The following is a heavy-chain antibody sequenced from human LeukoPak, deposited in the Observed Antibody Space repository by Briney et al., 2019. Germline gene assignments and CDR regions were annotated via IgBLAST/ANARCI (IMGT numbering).Heavy chain of an antibody. Sequence: GGSLRLSCAASGFTFSSYWMHCVRHARGRGLVCVLRINCDGSSTSYADSVKGRFPIYRDNSKNTLYRQMNSLRAKDRGVYLCARDSFRYYYDTSGYFPYWGQGALVTVSS. J-gene: IGHJ4*02. CDR3: ARDSFRYYYDTSGYFPY. D-gene: IGHD3-22*01. CDR1: GFTFSSYW. CDR2: INCDGSST. V-gene: IGHV3-74*01.